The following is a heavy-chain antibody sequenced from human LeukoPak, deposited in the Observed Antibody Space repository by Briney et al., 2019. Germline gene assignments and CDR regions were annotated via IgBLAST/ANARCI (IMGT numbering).Heavy chain of an antibody. CDR2: VSRSGST. CDR3: ARDYFVEKNLVAFFDY. J-gene: IGHJ4*02. D-gene: IGHD2-8*02. Sequence: SETLSLTCSVSGGSISNDSFYWGWIRQPPGKGLEWLASVSRSGSTYYNPSLESRATTSIDTSKNQFSLQLASVTAADTAVYYFARDYFVEKNLVAFFDYWGQGVLVTVSS. CDR1: GGSISNDSFY. V-gene: IGHV4-39*07.